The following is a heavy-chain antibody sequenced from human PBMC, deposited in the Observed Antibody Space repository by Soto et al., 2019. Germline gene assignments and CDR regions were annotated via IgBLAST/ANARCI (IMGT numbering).Heavy chain of an antibody. J-gene: IGHJ4*02. Sequence: QVQLEQSGPEVKRPGTSVKVSCKASGGAFGRYSVSWVRQAPGQGLEWIGGVIPVFNTSNYSLKFQCRVAISADESTSTVFMELRSMRSEDTALYYCARGDEMTAVTIFEYWGQGTLVTVSS. CDR2: VIPVFNTS. CDR1: GGAFGRYS. CDR3: ARGDEMTAVTIFEY. V-gene: IGHV1-69*01. D-gene: IGHD4-17*01.